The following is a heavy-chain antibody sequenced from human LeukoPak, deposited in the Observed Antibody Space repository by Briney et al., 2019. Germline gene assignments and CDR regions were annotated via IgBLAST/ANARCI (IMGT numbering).Heavy chain of an antibody. V-gene: IGHV3-23*01. J-gene: IGHJ4*02. Sequence: PGGSLRLSCAASGFTFSSYAMSWVRQAPGKGLEWVSAISGSGSSTYYADSVKGRFTISRDNAKNSLYLQMNSLRAEDTALYYCAKCGKNYYFDYWGQGTLVTVSS. D-gene: IGHD1-14*01. CDR2: ISGSGSST. CDR1: GFTFSSYA. CDR3: AKCGKNYYFDY.